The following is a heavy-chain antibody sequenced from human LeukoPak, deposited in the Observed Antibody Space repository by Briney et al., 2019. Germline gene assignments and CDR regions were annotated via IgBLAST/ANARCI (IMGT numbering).Heavy chain of an antibody. CDR2: IRFTGSYI. V-gene: IGHV3-21*01. Sequence: GSLRLSCAASGFTFSSYSMNWVRQAPGRGLEWVSSIRFTGSYIYYADSVKGRFTISRDDAKNLLSLQMISLRVEDTAVYYCARAGPRRGGYNGDYWGQGTLVTVSS. CDR3: ARAGPRRGGYNGDY. J-gene: IGHJ4*02. D-gene: IGHD5-24*01. CDR1: GFTFSSYS.